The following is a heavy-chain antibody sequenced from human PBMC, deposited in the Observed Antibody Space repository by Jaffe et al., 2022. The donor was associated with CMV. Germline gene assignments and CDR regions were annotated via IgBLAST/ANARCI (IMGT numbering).Heavy chain of an antibody. D-gene: IGHD6-19*01. J-gene: IGHJ5*02. V-gene: IGHV6-1*01. CDR3: ARDLGIRPVSSVRWFDP. CDR2: TYYRSKWYN. CDR1: GDSVSSNSAA. Sequence: QVQLQQSGPGLVKPSQTLSLTCAISGDSVSSNSAAWNWIRQSPSRGLEWLGRTYYRSKWYNDYAVSVKSRITINPDTSKNQFSLQLNSVTPEDTAVYYCARDLGIRPVSSVRWFDPWGQGTLVTVSS.